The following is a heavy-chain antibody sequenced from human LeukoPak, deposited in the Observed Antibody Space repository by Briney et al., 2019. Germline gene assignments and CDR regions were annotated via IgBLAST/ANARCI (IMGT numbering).Heavy chain of an antibody. J-gene: IGHJ5*02. CDR1: GYTFTSYY. Sequence: ASVTVSCKASGYTFTSYYMHWVRLAPGQGLEWMGIINPSGGSTSYAQKFQGRVTMTRDTSTSTVYMELSSLRSEDTAVYYCARDQGSMIVGENWFDPWGQGTLVTVSS. CDR3: ARDQGSMIVGENWFDP. V-gene: IGHV1-46*01. D-gene: IGHD3-22*01. CDR2: INPSGGST.